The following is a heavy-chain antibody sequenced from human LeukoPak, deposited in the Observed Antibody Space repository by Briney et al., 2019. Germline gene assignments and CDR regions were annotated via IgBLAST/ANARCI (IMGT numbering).Heavy chain of an antibody. CDR2: IYHSGST. J-gene: IGHJ5*02. Sequence: PSGTLSLTCAVSGGSISSSNWWSWVRQPPGKGLEWIGEIYHSGSTNYNPSLKSRVTISVDKSKNQFSLKLSSVTAADTAVYYCARGLPGIRYSGGWNRSGTWSAPGGQEPRVTVSS. CDR3: ARGLPGIRYSGGWNRSGTWSAP. V-gene: IGHV4-4*02. CDR1: GGSISSSNW. D-gene: IGHD6-19*01.